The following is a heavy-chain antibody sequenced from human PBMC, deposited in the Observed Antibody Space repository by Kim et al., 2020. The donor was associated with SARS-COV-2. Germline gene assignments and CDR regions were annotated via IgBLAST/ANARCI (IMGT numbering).Heavy chain of an antibody. D-gene: IGHD3-10*01. V-gene: IGHV3-23*01. CDR2: ISGSGGST. CDR3: AKRGGPMVRGVIALDY. J-gene: IGHJ4*02. Sequence: GGSLRLSCAASGFTFSSYAMSWVRQAPGKGLEWVSAISGSGGSTYYADSVKGRFTISRDNSKNTLYLQMNSLRAEDTAVYYCAKRGGPMVRGVIALDYWGQGTLVTVSS. CDR1: GFTFSSYA.